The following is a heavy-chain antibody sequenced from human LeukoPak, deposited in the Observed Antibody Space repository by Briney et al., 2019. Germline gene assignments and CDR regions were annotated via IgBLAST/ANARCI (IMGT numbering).Heavy chain of an antibody. J-gene: IGHJ6*02. CDR1: GGSFSGYY. CDR2: INHSGGT. V-gene: IGHV4-34*01. Sequence: SETLSLTCAVYGGSFSGYYWSWIRQPPGKGPEWIGEINHSGGTNYNPSLKIRVAISVDTSKNQFSLKLSSVTAADTAVYYCARVFYYYYGMDVWAQGTRVTVSS. CDR3: ARVFYYYYGMDV.